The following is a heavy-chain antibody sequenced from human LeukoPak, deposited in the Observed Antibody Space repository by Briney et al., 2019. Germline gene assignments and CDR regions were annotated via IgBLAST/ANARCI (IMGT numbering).Heavy chain of an antibody. D-gene: IGHD2-8*01. CDR1: GFTFSSYW. CDR3: ARALYLNWFDP. Sequence: PGGSLRLSCAASGFTFSSYWMSWVRQAPGKGLEWVANIKQDGREKYYVDSVKGRFTISRDNAKNSLYLQMNSLRAEDTAVYYCARALYLNWFDPWGQGTLVTVSS. J-gene: IGHJ5*02. V-gene: IGHV3-7*01. CDR2: IKQDGREK.